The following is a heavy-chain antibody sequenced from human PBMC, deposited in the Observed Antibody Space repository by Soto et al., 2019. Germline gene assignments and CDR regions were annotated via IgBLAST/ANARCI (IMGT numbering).Heavy chain of an antibody. Sequence: QVQLVQSGAEVKKPGSSVKVSCKASGYTFTSYGISWVRQAPGQGLEWMGWISAYNGNTNYAQKLQGRVTMTTDTSTSTAYIEVRSLRSDDTAVYYCARDDLSYNWNDFDYWGQGTLVTVSS. CDR3: ARDDLSYNWNDFDY. D-gene: IGHD1-1*01. J-gene: IGHJ4*02. CDR2: ISAYNGNT. V-gene: IGHV1-18*01. CDR1: GYTFTSYG.